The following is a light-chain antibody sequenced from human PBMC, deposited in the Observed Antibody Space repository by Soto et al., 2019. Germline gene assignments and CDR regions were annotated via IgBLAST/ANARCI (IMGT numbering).Light chain of an antibody. Sequence: QSALTQPASGSGAPGQTITISCTGTSSDVGVYNYVSWYQQHPGKPPKLIIYEVSNRPSGVSNRFSGSKSSNTASLAISGLQAEDDADYYCSSYTSRSTLAVFGGGTRLTGL. J-gene: IGLJ3*02. CDR2: EVS. CDR3: SSYTSRSTLAV. V-gene: IGLV2-14*01. CDR1: SSDVGVYNY.